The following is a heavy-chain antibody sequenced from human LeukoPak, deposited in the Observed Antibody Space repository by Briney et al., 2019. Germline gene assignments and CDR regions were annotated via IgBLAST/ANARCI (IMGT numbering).Heavy chain of an antibody. Sequence: GGSLRLSCAASGFTFHNFGMHWVRQAPGQGLEWLTFIQYDGNNKNYADSVKGRFTISRDNSKNTLYLQLNSLRTEDTAVYYCARDYYNNYDVGFWGQGTLVTVSS. D-gene: IGHD4-11*01. CDR2: IQYDGNNK. CDR1: GFTFHNFG. V-gene: IGHV3-30*19. J-gene: IGHJ4*02. CDR3: ARDYYNNYDVGF.